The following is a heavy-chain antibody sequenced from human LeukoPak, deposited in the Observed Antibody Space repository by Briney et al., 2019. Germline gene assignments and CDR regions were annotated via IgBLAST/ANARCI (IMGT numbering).Heavy chain of an antibody. CDR3: ARVAKCSSTCRGKYWYFDL. J-gene: IGHJ2*01. CDR2: INHSGST. Sequence: PSETLPLTCAVYGGYFSGYIWGWIRQPPGKGLEWIAEINHSGSTTYNPSLKSRVTISVDTAKNQFSLKLTSVTAADTAVYYCARVAKCSSTCRGKYWYFDLWGRGTLVTVSS. CDR1: GGYFSGYI. D-gene: IGHD2-2*01. V-gene: IGHV4-34*01.